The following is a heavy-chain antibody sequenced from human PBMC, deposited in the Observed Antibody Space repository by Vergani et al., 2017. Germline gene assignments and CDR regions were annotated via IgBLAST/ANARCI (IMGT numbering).Heavy chain of an antibody. J-gene: IGHJ6*04. D-gene: IGHD2-2*01. CDR1: GGSFSGYY. CDR2: INHSGST. V-gene: IGHV4-34*01. Sequence: QVQLQQWGAGLLKPSETLSLTCAVYGGSFSGYYWSWIRQPPGKGLEWIGEINHSGSTNYNPSLKSRVTISVDTSKNQFSLKRSSVTAADTAVYYCAGLWKSGIVVVPADRGKMDVWGKGTTVTVSS. CDR3: AGLWKSGIVVVPADRGKMDV.